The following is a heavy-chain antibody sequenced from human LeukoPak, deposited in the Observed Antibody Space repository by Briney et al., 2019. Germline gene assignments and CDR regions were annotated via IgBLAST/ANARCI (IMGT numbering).Heavy chain of an antibody. Sequence: PGGSLRLSCAASGFTFSSYSMNWVRQAPGKGLEWVSCISSSSSTIYYADSVKGRFTISRDNAKNSLYLQMNSLRAEDTAVYYCAKASDFWSGYPYMDVWGKGTTVTVSS. D-gene: IGHD3-3*01. CDR2: ISSSSSTI. CDR3: AKASDFWSGYPYMDV. CDR1: GFTFSSYS. V-gene: IGHV3-48*01. J-gene: IGHJ6*03.